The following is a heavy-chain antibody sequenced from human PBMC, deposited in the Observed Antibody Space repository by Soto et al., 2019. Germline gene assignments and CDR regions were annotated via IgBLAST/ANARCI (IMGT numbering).Heavy chain of an antibody. V-gene: IGHV3-11*05. J-gene: IGHJ4*02. CDR2: ISSSTSTT. CDR1: GFTFSDYY. Sequence: QVQLVESGGGLVKPGGSLRLSCAVSGFTFSDYYMTWIRQAPGKGLEWVSYISSSTSTTNYADSVKGRRTISRDNDKNSLFLQMNSLRAEDTAVYYCARSRRAAADYFDFWGQGTLVTVSS. CDR3: ARSRRAAADYFDF. D-gene: IGHD6-13*01.